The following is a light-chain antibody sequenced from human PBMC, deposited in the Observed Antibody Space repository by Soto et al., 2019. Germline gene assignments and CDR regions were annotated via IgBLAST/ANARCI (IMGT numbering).Light chain of an antibody. CDR2: GAS. Sequence: EIMMTQSPATLSVSTGARATLSCRASQSVSSNFAWFQQKPGQAPRLLIYGASTRATGIPARFSGSGSGTEFTLTISSLQSEDFAVYYCQQYSNWPWTFGQGTKVDIK. CDR3: QQYSNWPWT. V-gene: IGKV3-15*01. CDR1: QSVSSN. J-gene: IGKJ1*01.